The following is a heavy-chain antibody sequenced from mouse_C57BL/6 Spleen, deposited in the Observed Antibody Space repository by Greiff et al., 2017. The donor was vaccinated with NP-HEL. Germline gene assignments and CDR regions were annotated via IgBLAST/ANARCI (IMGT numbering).Heavy chain of an antibody. CDR2: IDPETGGT. D-gene: IGHD1-1*01. Sequence: QVQLQQSGAELVRPGASVTLSCKASGYTFTDYEMHWVKQTPVHGLEWIGAIDPETGGTAYNQKFKGKAILTADKSSSTAYMELRSLTSEDSAVYYCTDYGSSYLFDYWGQGTTLTVSS. CDR1: GYTFTDYE. J-gene: IGHJ2*01. CDR3: TDYGSSYLFDY. V-gene: IGHV1-15*01.